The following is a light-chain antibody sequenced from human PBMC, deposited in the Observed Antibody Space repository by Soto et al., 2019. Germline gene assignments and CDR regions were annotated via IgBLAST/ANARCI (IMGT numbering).Light chain of an antibody. CDR3: QQYNSYYT. Sequence: DIQMTQSPSTLSASVGDRVTITCRASQSISSWLAWYQQKPGKAPKLLIYEASSLESGVPSRVSGSGSGTEFTLTISRLQPDDFGTYYCQQYNSYYTFGQGTKLEIK. V-gene: IGKV1-5*03. J-gene: IGKJ2*01. CDR2: EAS. CDR1: QSISSW.